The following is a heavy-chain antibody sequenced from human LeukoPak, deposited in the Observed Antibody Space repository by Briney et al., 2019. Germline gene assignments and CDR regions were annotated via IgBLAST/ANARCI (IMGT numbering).Heavy chain of an antibody. CDR3: ARGGPQKTIFGVVIHSKYYYYCIDV. J-gene: IGHJ6*02. V-gene: IGHV1-69*04. CDR1: AGTFSSYA. Sequence: GAAVNVSCRGSAGTFSSYAISWVRQAPGQGLEWMGRLIPIRGIANYAPKFQGRRTITAEKSTSTAYMELSSLRSEDTAVYYCARGGPQKTIFGVVIHSKYYYYCIDVWGQGTTVTVSS. CDR2: LIPIRGIA. D-gene: IGHD3-3*01.